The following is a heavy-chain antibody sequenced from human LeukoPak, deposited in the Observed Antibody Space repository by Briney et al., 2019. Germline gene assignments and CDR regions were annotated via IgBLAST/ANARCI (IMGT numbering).Heavy chain of an antibody. CDR3: ARGQAGYSYGPDPYYYYYGMDV. V-gene: IGHV1-2*02. D-gene: IGHD5-18*01. CDR1: GYTFTGYY. J-gene: IGHJ6*02. Sequence: ASVKVSCKASGYTFTGYYMHWVRQAPGQGLEWMGWINPNSGGTNYAQKFQGRVTMTRDTSISTAYMELSRLRSDDMAVYYCARGQAGYSYGPDPYYYYYGMDVWGQGTTVTVSS. CDR2: INPNSGGT.